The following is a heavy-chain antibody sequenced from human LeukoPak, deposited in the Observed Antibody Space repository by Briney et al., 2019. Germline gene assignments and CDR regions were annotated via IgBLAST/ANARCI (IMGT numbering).Heavy chain of an antibody. Sequence: PSETLSLTCTVSGGSISSSSYYWGWIRQPPGKGLEWIGSIYYSGSTYYNPSLKSRVTISVDTSKNQFSLKLSSVTAADTAVYYCARQRWPQLGYFDYWGQGTLVTVSS. J-gene: IGHJ4*02. V-gene: IGHV4-39*01. D-gene: IGHD5-24*01. CDR1: GGSISSSSYY. CDR3: ARQRWPQLGYFDY. CDR2: IYYSGST.